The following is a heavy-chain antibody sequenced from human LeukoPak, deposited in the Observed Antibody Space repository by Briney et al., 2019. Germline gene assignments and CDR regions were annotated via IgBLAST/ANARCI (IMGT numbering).Heavy chain of an antibody. V-gene: IGHV3-23*01. J-gene: IGHJ4*02. D-gene: IGHD1-26*01. CDR1: GFTFSSYA. Sequence: GASLRLSCAASGFTFSSYAMSWVRQAPGKGLEWVSATSGNGGRTYYADSVKGRFTISRDNSKNTLYLQMGSLRAEDTAVYYCARDGGSYQFNYWGQGTLVTVSS. CDR2: TSGNGGRT. CDR3: ARDGGSYQFNY.